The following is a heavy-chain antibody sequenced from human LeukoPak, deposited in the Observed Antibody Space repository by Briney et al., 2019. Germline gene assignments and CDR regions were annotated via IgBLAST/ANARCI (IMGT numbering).Heavy chain of an antibody. Sequence: GGSLRLSCAASGFTFRTYWMGWVRQAPGKGRGWVSNTKAVGSAEYYTDSVRGRFTTSRDNATNFLSLHINSLRAEDTAVYYRTRDGALNTNFDY. V-gene: IGHV3-7*01. J-gene: IGHJ4*01. CDR2: TKAVGSAE. CDR1: GFTFRTYW. CDR3: TRDGALNTNFDY. D-gene: IGHD4/OR15-4a*01.